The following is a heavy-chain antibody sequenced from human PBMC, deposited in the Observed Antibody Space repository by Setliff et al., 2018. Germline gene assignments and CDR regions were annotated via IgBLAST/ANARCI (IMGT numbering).Heavy chain of an antibody. CDR1: GVSISSYY. CDR3: ARDPLTTNRRRAFDI. D-gene: IGHD4-17*01. J-gene: IGHJ3*02. Sequence: SETLSLTCTVSGVSISSYYWSWIRQPPGKGLEWIGYIYDSGNTNYSPSLKSRVTISVDTSKNQFSLKLSSVTAADTAVYYCARDPLTTNRRRAFDIWGQGTMVTVSS. V-gene: IGHV4-59*12. CDR2: IYDSGNT.